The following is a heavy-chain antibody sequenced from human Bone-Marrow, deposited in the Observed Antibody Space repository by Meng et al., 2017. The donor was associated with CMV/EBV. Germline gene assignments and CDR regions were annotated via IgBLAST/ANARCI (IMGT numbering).Heavy chain of an antibody. CDR2: IYYNGST. CDR3: ARQRPLYSSSKVGWFDP. J-gene: IGHJ5*02. D-gene: IGHD6-13*01. Sequence: GSLRLSCTVSGASIRSSSYYWGWIRQPPGKGPEWIGSIYYNGSTYYNPSLKSRVTISVDTSKNQFSLKLSSVTAADTAVYYCARQRPLYSSSKVGWFDPWGQGTLVTVSS. V-gene: IGHV4-39*07. CDR1: GASIRSSSYY.